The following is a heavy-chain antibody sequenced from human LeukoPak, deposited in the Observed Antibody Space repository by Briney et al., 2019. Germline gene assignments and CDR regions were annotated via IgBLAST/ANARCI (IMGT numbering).Heavy chain of an antibody. D-gene: IGHD2-8*02. CDR3: ATRPDMELTGHWFDP. Sequence: SETLSLTCTVSGGSISSSSYYWGWIRQPPGKGLEWIGSIYYSGSTYYNPSLKSRVTISVDTSKNQFSLKLSSVTAADTAVYYCATRPDMELTGHWFDPWGQGTLVTVSS. V-gene: IGHV4-39*01. CDR2: IYYSGST. CDR1: GGSISSSSYY. J-gene: IGHJ5*02.